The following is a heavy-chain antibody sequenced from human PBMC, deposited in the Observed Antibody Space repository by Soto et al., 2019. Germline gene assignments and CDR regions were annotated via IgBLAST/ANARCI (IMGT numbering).Heavy chain of an antibody. J-gene: IGHJ5*02. CDR3: AHSGYITMVRGVIRGNWFHP. D-gene: IGHD3-10*01. V-gene: IGHV2-5*01. Sequence: SGPTLVNPTQTLTLTCTFSGFSLSTSGVGVGWSRQPPGKALEWLALIYWNDDKRYSPSLKTRLTITKDTSKNQVVLTMTNMDPVDTATYYCAHSGYITMVRGVIRGNWFHPWRQGTLVTVS. CDR1: GFSLSTSGVG. CDR2: IYWNDDK.